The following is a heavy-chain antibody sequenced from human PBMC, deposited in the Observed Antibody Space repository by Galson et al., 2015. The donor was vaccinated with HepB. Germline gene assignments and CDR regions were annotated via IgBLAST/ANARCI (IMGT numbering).Heavy chain of an antibody. CDR3: AREATVVLLFDY. CDR2: IWYDGSNK. CDR1: GFTFSSYG. J-gene: IGHJ4*02. Sequence: SLRLSCAASGFTFSSYGMHWVRQAPGKGLEWVAVIWYDGSNKYYADSVKGRFTISRDNSKNTLYLQMNSLRAEDTAVYYCAREATVVLLFDYWGQGTLVTVSS. D-gene: IGHD4-23*01. V-gene: IGHV3-33*08.